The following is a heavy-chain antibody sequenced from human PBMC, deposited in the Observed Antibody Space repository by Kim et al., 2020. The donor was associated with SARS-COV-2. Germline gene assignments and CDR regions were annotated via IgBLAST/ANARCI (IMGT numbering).Heavy chain of an antibody. Sequence: GGSLRLSCAASGFTFSSYWMHWVRQAPGKGLVWVSRINSDGSSTSYADSVKGRFTISRDNAKNTLYLQMNSLRAEDTAVYYCARDQGYSYGYYYYYGMDVWVQGTTVTVSS. CDR2: INSDGSST. V-gene: IGHV3-74*01. D-gene: IGHD5-18*01. CDR1: GFTFSSYW. J-gene: IGHJ6*02. CDR3: ARDQGYSYGYYYYYGMDV.